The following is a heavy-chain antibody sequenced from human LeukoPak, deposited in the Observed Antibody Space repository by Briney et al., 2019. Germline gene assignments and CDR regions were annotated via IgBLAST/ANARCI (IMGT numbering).Heavy chain of an antibody. CDR1: GFTFSTYA. CDR3: SKGGEMATVEESDY. CDR2: ILYDGIIK. V-gene: IGHV3-30*18. Sequence: GGSLRLACAPSGFTFSTYAMHWDRQAPGSGLEWVTVILYDGIIKYYADSVKGRFTISRDNSQNTVYLQMYSLRDENTAVYYCSKGGEMATVEESDYWGQGTLVTVSS. D-gene: IGHD5-24*01. J-gene: IGHJ4*02.